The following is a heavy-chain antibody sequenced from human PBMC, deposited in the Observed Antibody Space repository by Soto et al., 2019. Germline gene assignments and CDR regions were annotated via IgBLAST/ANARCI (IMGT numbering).Heavy chain of an antibody. D-gene: IGHD6-19*01. CDR3: ARDRQQWLEPAGGALPF. CDR1: GFTLSSYV. CDR2: ISYAGNDN. J-gene: IGHJ3*01. Sequence: QVQLVESGGGVVQPGRSLRLSCAASGFTLSSYVMHWVRQAPGEGLEWVARISYAGNDNYYADSVKGRFTISRDNSKKTLYLQMTSLRADDTAVYYCARDRQQWLEPAGGALPFWGQGTMVIVSS. V-gene: IGHV3-30-3*01.